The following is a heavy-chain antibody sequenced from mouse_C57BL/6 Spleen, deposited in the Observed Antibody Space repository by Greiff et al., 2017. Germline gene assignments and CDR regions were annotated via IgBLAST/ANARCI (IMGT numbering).Heavy chain of an antibody. V-gene: IGHV6-6*01. J-gene: IGHJ4*01. Sequence: EVQRVESGGGLVQPGGSMKLSCAASGFTFSDAWMDWVRQSPEKGLEWVAEIRNKANNHATYYAESVKGRFTISRDDSKSSVYLQMNSLRAEDTGIYYCTRNGYDGYYAMDYWGQGTSVTVSS. CDR3: TRNGYDGYYAMDY. D-gene: IGHD2-2*01. CDR2: IRNKANNHAT. CDR1: GFTFSDAW.